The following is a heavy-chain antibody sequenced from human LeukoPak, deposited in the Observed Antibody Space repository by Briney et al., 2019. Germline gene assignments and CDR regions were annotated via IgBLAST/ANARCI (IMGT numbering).Heavy chain of an antibody. D-gene: IGHD4-11*01. V-gene: IGHV4-34*01. J-gene: IGHJ4*02. CDR1: GGSFSGYY. Sequence: PSETLSLTCAVYGGSFSGYYWSWIRQPPGKGLEWLGSIYYSGSTYYNPSLKSRVTISVDTSKNQFSLKLSSVTAADTAVYYCARDLQTETTVTTFDYWGQGTLVTVSS. CDR2: IYYSGST. CDR3: ARDLQTETTVTTFDY.